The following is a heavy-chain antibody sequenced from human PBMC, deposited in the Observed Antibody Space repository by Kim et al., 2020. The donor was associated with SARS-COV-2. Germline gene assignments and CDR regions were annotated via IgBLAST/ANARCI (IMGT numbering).Heavy chain of an antibody. Sequence: GGSLRLSCAASGFTFSSYGMHWVRQAPGKGLEWVAVISYDGSNKYYADSVKGRFTISRDNSKNTLYLQMNSLRAEDTAVYYCARQSGGGRNWNPYYYYGMDVWGQGTTVTVSS. CDR1: GFTFSSYG. CDR2: ISYDGSNK. D-gene: IGHD1-1*01. V-gene: IGHV3-30*03. CDR3: ARQSGGGRNWNPYYYYGMDV. J-gene: IGHJ6*02.